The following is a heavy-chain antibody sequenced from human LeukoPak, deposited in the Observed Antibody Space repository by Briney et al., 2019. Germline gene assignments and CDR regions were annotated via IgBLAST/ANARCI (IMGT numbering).Heavy chain of an antibody. CDR1: GYTFTSYG. D-gene: IGHD5-12*01. V-gene: IGHV1-18*01. Sequence: ASVKVSCKASGYTFTSYGITWVRQAPGQGLEWMGWISACNGNTNYAQKLQGRVTMTTDTSTSTAYMELRSLRSDGTAVYYCARELGSGYDFDYWGQGTLVTVSS. J-gene: IGHJ4*02. CDR2: ISACNGNT. CDR3: ARELGSGYDFDY.